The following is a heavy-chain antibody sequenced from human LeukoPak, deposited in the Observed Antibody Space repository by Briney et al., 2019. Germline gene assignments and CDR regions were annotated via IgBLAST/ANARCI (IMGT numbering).Heavy chain of an antibody. CDR1: GGSFSGYY. V-gene: IGHV4-34*01. Sequence: SETLSLTCAVYGGSFSGYYWSWIRQPPGKGLEWIGEINHSGSTNYNPSLKSRVTISVDTSKSQFSLKLSSVTAADTAVYYCARGPGITMIVVVTNPYGMDVWGQGTTVTVSS. CDR3: ARGPGITMIVVVTNPYGMDV. D-gene: IGHD3-22*01. CDR2: INHSGST. J-gene: IGHJ6*02.